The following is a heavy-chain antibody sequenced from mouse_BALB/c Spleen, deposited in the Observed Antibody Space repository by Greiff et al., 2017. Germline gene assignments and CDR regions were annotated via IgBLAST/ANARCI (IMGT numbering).Heavy chain of an antibody. V-gene: IGHV1-7*01. J-gene: IGHJ4*01. CDR2: INPSTGYT. CDR1: GYTFTSYW. D-gene: IGHD1-1*01. CDR3: ARWKPITTVAMDY. Sequence: VQRVESGAELAKPGASVKMSCKASGYTFTSYWMHWVKQRPGQGLEWIGYINPSTGYTEYNQKFKDKATLTADKSSSTAYMQLSSLTSEDSAVYYCARWKPITTVAMDYWGQGTSVTVSS.